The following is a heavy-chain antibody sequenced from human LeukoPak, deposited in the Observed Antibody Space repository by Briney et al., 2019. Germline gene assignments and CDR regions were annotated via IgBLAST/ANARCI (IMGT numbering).Heavy chain of an antibody. CDR1: GGSISSGDYY. CDR2: IYYSGST. V-gene: IGHV4-30-4*01. D-gene: IGHD5-18*01. Sequence: SETLSLTCTVSGGSISSGDYYWSWIRQPPGKGLEWIGYIYYSGSTYYNPSLKSRVTISVDTSKNQFSLRLSSVTAADTAVYYCARGSFAASYGIDVWGQGTTVTVSS. J-gene: IGHJ6*02. CDR3: ARGSFAASYGIDV.